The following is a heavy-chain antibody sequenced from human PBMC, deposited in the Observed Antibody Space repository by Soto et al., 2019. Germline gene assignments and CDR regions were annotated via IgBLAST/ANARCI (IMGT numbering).Heavy chain of an antibody. Sequence: QVQLVESGGGVVQPGRSLRLSCAASGVTFSSYAIHWVRQAPGKGLEWVEVIWSDGSKKYYGDSVKGRFTISRDNSKNTLYLQMNSLKVEDTAVYYCARDEEPWGQGTLVIVSS. CDR1: GVTFSSYA. CDR2: IWSDGSKK. CDR3: ARDEEP. J-gene: IGHJ5*02. V-gene: IGHV3-33*01.